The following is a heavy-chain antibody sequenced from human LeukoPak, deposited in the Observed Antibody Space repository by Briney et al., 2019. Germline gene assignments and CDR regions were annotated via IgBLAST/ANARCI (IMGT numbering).Heavy chain of an antibody. Sequence: ASVKVSCKTSGYTFTSYGVSWVRQAPGQGLAWMGWISGYNGVTRYPQTFQDRITMTTDTSASTVYMELKNLTSDDTAVYFCARDLITMVRGVNGYWGQGTLVTVSS. CDR2: ISGYNGVT. D-gene: IGHD3-10*01. CDR1: GYTFTSYG. CDR3: ARDLITMVRGVNGY. J-gene: IGHJ4*02. V-gene: IGHV1-18*01.